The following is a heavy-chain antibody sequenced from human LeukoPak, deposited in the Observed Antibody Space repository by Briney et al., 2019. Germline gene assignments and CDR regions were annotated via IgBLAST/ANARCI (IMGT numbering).Heavy chain of an antibody. CDR1: GGSISSYY. Sequence: PSETLSLTCTVSGGSISSYYWSWIRQPPGKGLEWIGYIYYSGSTNYNPSLKSRVTISVDTSKNQFSLKLSSVTAADTAVYYCARFLGDGSMDAWGKGTTVTISS. D-gene: IGHD5-24*01. CDR3: ARFLGDGSMDA. CDR2: IYYSGST. V-gene: IGHV4-59*01. J-gene: IGHJ6*03.